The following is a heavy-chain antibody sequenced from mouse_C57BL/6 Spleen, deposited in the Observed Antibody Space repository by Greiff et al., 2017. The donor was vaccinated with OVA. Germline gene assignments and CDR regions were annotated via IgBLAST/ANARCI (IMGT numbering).Heavy chain of an antibody. CDR2: ISDGGSYT. J-gene: IGHJ2*01. D-gene: IGHD2-1*01. CDR1: GFTFSSYA. Sequence: DVMLVESGGGLVKPGGSLKLSCAASGFTFSSYAMSWVRQTPEKRLEWVATISDGGSYTYYPDNVKGRFTISRDNAKNNLYLQMSHLKSEDTAMYYCARDPGNYPRYFDYWGQGTTLTVSS. CDR3: ARDPGNYPRYFDY. V-gene: IGHV5-4*01.